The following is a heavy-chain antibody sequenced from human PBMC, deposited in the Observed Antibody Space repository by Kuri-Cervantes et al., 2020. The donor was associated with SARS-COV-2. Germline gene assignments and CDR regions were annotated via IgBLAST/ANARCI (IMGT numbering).Heavy chain of an antibody. CDR3: ARKHDFWSGYMDV. CDR2: IYPGDSDT. V-gene: IGHV5-51*01. CDR1: GYSFTSYW. D-gene: IGHD3-3*01. Sequence: KVSCKGSGYSFTSYWIGWVRQMPGKGLEWMGIIYPGDSDTRYSPSFQGQVTISADKSISTAYLQWSSLKASDTAMYYCARKHDFWSGYMDVWGKGTTVTVSS. J-gene: IGHJ6*03.